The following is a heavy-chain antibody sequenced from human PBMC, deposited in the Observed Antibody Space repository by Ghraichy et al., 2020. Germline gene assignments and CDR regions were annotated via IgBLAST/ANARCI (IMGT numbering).Heavy chain of an antibody. CDR1: GFIFSTYA. J-gene: IGHJ4*02. Sequence: GGSLRLSCAASGFIFSTYAMNWVRQAPGKGLEWVSCISGSGGNTNYADSAKGRFTISRDNSKNSLYLQMNSLRVEDTAVYYCAKACYGTDGDYWCRGTLVTVSS. V-gene: IGHV3-23*01. CDR2: ISGSGGNT. D-gene: IGHD3-16*01. CDR3: AKACYGTDGDY.